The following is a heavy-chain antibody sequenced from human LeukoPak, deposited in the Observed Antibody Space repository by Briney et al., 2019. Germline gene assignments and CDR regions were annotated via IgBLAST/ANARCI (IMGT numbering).Heavy chain of an antibody. CDR3: AKGVGTSYHYHMDV. J-gene: IGHJ6*03. V-gene: IGHV3-9*03. Sequence: PGRSLRLSCAASRFAFDEYAMHWVRQPPGKGLEWVSGISWNGYDMGYADSVKGRFTISRDNAKNSLYLQMNSLRPEDMALYYCAKGVGTSYHYHMDVWGKGTTVIVSS. CDR1: RFAFDEYA. D-gene: IGHD1-26*01. CDR2: ISWNGYDM.